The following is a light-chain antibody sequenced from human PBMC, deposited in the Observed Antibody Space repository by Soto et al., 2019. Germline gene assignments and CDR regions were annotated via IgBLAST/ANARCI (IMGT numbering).Light chain of an antibody. CDR2: DAS. CDR1: QSISTF. V-gene: IGKV1-5*01. J-gene: IGKJ5*01. Sequence: DIQMTQSPATLSASAGDTVTITCRASQSISTFLAWYQQKPGKAPKLLIFDASSLKSGVPSRFSGSGSWTEFTLTISSLQPDDFATYFCQQSYNTPITFGQGTRLEI. CDR3: QQSYNTPIT.